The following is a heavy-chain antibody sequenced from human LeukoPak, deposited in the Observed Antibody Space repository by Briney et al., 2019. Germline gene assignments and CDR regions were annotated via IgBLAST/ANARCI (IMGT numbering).Heavy chain of an antibody. D-gene: IGHD3-10*01. V-gene: IGHV4-34*01. CDR1: GGSFSGYY. CDR2: INHSGSA. CDR3: ARSNYYGSGRPKPFDY. J-gene: IGHJ4*02. Sequence: SETLSLTCAVFGGSFSGYYWSWIRQPPGKGLEWIGEINHSGSANYNPSLKSRVTISVDTSKNQFSLKLSSVTAADTAVYYCARSNYYGSGRPKPFDYWGQGTQVTVSS.